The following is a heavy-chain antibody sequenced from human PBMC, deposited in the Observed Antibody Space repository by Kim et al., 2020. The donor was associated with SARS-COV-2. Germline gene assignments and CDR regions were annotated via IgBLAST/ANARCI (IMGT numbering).Heavy chain of an antibody. CDR2: NSGRI. J-gene: IGHJ5*02. CDR3: GRDWFDP. V-gene: IGHV3-9*01. Sequence: NSGRIGYADSVKGRLTISRDNAKNSLYLQMNSLRTEDTALYYCGRDWFDPWGQGTLVTVSS.